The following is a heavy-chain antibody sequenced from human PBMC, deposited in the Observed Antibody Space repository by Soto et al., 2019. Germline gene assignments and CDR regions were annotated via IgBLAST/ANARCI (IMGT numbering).Heavy chain of an antibody. D-gene: IGHD5-18*01. CDR2: INSDGSST. J-gene: IGHJ4*02. CDR1: GFTFRSYW. V-gene: IGHV3-74*01. Sequence: GGSLRLSCSASGFTFRSYWMHWVRQAPGKGLVWVSRINSDGSSTNYADSVKGRFTVSRDNAKSTLYLQMNSLRAEDTAVYYCAREGVGYSYGNFDYWGQGTLVTVSS. CDR3: AREGVGYSYGNFDY.